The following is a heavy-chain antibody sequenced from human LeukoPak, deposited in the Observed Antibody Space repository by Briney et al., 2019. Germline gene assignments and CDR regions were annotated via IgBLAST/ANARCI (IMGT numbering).Heavy chain of an antibody. V-gene: IGHV1-2*02. CDR2: INPKSGGT. J-gene: IGHJ4*02. Sequence: ASVKVSCKASGYTFSGFYIHWVRQAPGQGLEWMGWINPKSGGTNYAQKFQDRVTMTRDTSISTAYMELTRLRSDDSAVYYCSRSIVGATPIDYWGQGTLVTVSS. D-gene: IGHD1-26*01. CDR1: GYTFSGFY. CDR3: SRSIVGATPIDY.